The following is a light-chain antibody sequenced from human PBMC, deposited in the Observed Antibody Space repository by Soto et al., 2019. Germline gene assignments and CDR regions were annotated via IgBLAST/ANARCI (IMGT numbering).Light chain of an antibody. CDR3: QQNGSSPLT. V-gene: IGKV3-20*01. CDR2: DAS. Sequence: EIVLTQSPDTLSLSPGERATLSCRASQSVRSNYLAWYQQKPGQAPRFLIYDASSRTTGIPDRFSGSGSGTDFTLTISRLEPADFAVYYCQQNGSSPLTFGGGTKVEIK. CDR1: QSVRSNY. J-gene: IGKJ4*01.